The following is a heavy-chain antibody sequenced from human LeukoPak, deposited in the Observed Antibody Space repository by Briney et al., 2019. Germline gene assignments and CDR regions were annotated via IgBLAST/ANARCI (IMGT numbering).Heavy chain of an antibody. CDR3: ARASQGAFDM. CDR1: GYSFTSFW. Sequence: GESLKISCKGSGYSFTSFWIGWVRQMPGKGLEWMGLVYPRDSDTRYGPSFEGQVTISADKSISTAYLQWSRLKASDTAVYYCARASQGAFDMWGQGTVVTVSS. CDR2: VYPRDSDT. J-gene: IGHJ3*02. V-gene: IGHV5-51*01.